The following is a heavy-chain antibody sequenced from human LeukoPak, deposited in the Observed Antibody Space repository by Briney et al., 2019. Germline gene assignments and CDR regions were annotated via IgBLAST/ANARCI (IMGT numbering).Heavy chain of an antibody. Sequence: GGSLRLSCAASGFTFSSYAMHWVRQAPGKGLEWVASISHDETNQYYMDSVKGRFTSSRDNSKNTLYLQMNSLRVEDTAVYYCARGGASGSYPFAFWGQGTLVTVSS. CDR2: ISHDETNQ. D-gene: IGHD3-10*01. CDR1: GFTFSSYA. CDR3: ARGGASGSYPFAF. V-gene: IGHV3-30*04. J-gene: IGHJ4*02.